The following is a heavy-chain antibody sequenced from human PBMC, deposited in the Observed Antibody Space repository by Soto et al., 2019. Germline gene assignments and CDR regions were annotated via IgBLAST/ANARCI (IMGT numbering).Heavy chain of an antibody. V-gene: IGHV3-30*04. CDR2: ISYDGSQT. J-gene: IGHJ4*02. D-gene: IGHD3-3*01. Sequence: VQLVQSGGGVVQPGGSLRLSCAATGFQFGSYAMHWVRQAPGRGLEWVAHISYDGSQTYYGDSVKGRLTIARDNSENTIYLEMNSLRLQDTAVYYCAREGVFGLVTIIPPAYGGQGVLVSVSS. CDR3: AREGVFGLVTIIPPAY. CDR1: GFQFGSYA.